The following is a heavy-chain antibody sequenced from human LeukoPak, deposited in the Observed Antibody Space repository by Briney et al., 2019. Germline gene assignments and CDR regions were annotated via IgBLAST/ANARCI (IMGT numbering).Heavy chain of an antibody. CDR2: IYYGGST. J-gene: IGHJ3*02. V-gene: IGHV4-59*01. CDR1: GASISSYY. Sequence: SETLSLTCTVSGASISSYYWSWIRQPPGKGLEWIGYIYYGGSTNYNPSLKGRVTISVVTSKNQFSLKLSFVTAADTAVYYCARGANWNLGAFDIWGQGTMVTVSS. D-gene: IGHD1-7*01. CDR3: ARGANWNLGAFDI.